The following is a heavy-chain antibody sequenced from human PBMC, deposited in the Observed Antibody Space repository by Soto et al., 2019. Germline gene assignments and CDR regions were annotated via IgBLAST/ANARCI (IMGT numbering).Heavy chain of an antibody. V-gene: IGHV3-30*18. CDR2: IAHDGSNK. Sequence: QLVESGGGVVQPGRPLRLSCAASGLTFGSYGMLWVRQAPGKGLDWVALIAHDGSNKYYAGSVKSRFTVSRDNSKNTLYLEMNALRLEDTAVYYCAKERVHFAMDAWGQGTTVIFAS. CDR3: AKERVHFAMDA. J-gene: IGHJ6*02. CDR1: GLTFGSYG.